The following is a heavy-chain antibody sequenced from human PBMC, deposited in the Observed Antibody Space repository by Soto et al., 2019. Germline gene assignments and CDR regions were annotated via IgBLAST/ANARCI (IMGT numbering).Heavy chain of an antibody. J-gene: IGHJ4*02. Sequence: QVQLEQSGAEVKKPGSSVKVSCTASGGTFNTFAISWVRQAPGQGLEWIGGIIPIFETANYAQRLQDRLTITADESTRTAYMELSMLTSDDTAIYFCATSTSSSWQNDYWGLGTLVVVSS. D-gene: IGHD6-13*01. CDR2: IIPIFETA. V-gene: IGHV1-69*01. CDR1: GGTFNTFA. CDR3: ATSTSSSWQNDY.